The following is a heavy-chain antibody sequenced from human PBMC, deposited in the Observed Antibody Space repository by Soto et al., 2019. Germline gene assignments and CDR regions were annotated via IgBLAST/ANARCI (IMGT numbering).Heavy chain of an antibody. D-gene: IGHD3-10*01. V-gene: IGHV4-4*02. CDR1: GVSISSSSW. CDR3: AGGFGSGHYDY. Sequence: QVQLQQSGPGLVKPSGTLSLTCDVSGVSISSSSWWSWVRQPPGKGLEWVGEIYHSGSTNYNPSLKRRVTISVDKSKHQFSLRLTSVTAADTAVYYCAGGFGSGHYDYWGQGSLVTVSS. CDR2: IYHSGST. J-gene: IGHJ4*02.